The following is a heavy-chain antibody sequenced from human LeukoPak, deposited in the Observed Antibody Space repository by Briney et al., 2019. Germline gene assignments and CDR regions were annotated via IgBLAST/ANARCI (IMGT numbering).Heavy chain of an antibody. V-gene: IGHV3-21*01. CDR3: EREGSGSQHYYYYYMDV. CDR1: GFTFSSYS. D-gene: IGHD3-10*01. Sequence: GGSLRLSCAASGFTFSSYSMNWVRQAPGKGLEWVSSISSSSSYIYYADSVKGRFTISRDNAKNSLYLQMNSLRAEDTAVYYCEREGSGSQHYYYYYMDVWGKGTTVTVSS. CDR2: ISSSSSYI. J-gene: IGHJ6*03.